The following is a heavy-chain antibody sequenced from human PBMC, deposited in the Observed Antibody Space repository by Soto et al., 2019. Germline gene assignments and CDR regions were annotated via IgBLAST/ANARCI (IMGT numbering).Heavy chain of an antibody. D-gene: IGHD1-20*01. CDR1: GGTFSTSA. Sequence: QVQLEQSGAEVKKPGSSVKVSCKAAGGTFSTSAIIWVRQAPGQGLEWLGGIMPIFRTPDYAQKFQGSVTITADESTRTAYMELSGLRSDDTAVSYCARYKDRQQLGGNYYYMLDVWGQGTTVTVSS. CDR2: IMPIFRTP. CDR3: ARYKDRQQLGGNYYYMLDV. J-gene: IGHJ6*02. V-gene: IGHV1-69*13.